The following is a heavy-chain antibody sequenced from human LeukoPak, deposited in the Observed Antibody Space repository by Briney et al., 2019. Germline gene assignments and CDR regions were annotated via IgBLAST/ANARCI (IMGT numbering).Heavy chain of an antibody. CDR2: IYYSGST. J-gene: IGHJ6*03. V-gene: IGHV4-34*01. CDR1: GGSFSGYY. Sequence: SETLSLTCAVYGGSFSGYYWSWIRQPPGKGLEWIGSIYYSGSTYYNPSLKSRVTISVDTSKNQFSLKLSSVTAADTAVYYCARQKDNSYYYYYYMDVWGKGTTVTISS. CDR3: ARQKDNSYYYYYYMDV.